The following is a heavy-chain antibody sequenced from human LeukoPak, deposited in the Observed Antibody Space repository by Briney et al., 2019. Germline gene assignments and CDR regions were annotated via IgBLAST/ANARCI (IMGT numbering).Heavy chain of an antibody. V-gene: IGHV4-59*08. J-gene: IGHJ4*02. CDR2: IYYSGST. D-gene: IGHD6-19*01. CDR3: ARLAYRGPAVADFDY. CDR1: GGSISSYY. Sequence: SETLSLTCTVSGGSISSYYWSWIRQPPGKGLEWIGYIYYSGSTNYNPSLKSRVTISVDTSKNQFSLKLSSVTAADTAVYYCARLAYRGPAVADFDYWGQGTLVTVSS.